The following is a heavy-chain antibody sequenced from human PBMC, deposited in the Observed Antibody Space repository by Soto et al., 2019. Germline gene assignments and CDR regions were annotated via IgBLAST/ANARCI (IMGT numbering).Heavy chain of an antibody. Sequence: QVQLVESRGGMVQPGRSLRPSCAASGFTFSSYGMHWVRQAPGKGLEWVAVIWYDGSNKYYADSVKGRFTISRDNSKNTLYMQMNSLRAEDTAVYYCARDPRYQIGDPPGDAFDICGQGTMVTVSS. J-gene: IGHJ3*02. D-gene: IGHD4-17*01. CDR2: IWYDGSNK. CDR3: ARDPRYQIGDPPGDAFDI. CDR1: GFTFSSYG. V-gene: IGHV3-33*01.